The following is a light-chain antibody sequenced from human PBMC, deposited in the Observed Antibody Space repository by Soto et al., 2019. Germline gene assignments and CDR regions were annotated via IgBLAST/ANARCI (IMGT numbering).Light chain of an antibody. CDR2: GAS. V-gene: IGKV3-20*01. J-gene: IGKJ2*01. Sequence: EIVLTQSPGTLSLSPGERATLSCRASQSVSSTYLAWYQQKPGQAPRLLIYGASSRATGIPDRFSGSGSGTDFTLIISRLEPEDFAVYYCQQYGSSPPLYTFGQGTKLEI. CDR3: QQYGSSPPLYT. CDR1: QSVSSTY.